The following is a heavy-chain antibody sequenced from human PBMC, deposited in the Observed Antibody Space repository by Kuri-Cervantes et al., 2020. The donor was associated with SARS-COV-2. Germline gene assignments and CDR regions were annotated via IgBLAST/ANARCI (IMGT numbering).Heavy chain of an antibody. V-gene: IGHV3-11*04. Sequence: GESLKISCAASGFPFSDYYMSWIRQAPGKGLEWVSYISSSGSTIYYADSVKGRFTISRDNAKNSLYLQMNSLRAEDTAVYYCARGGTGIAAAGTGPLNSWGQGTLVTVSS. D-gene: IGHD6-13*01. CDR3: ARGGTGIAAAGTGPLNS. CDR1: GFPFSDYY. CDR2: ISSSGSTI. J-gene: IGHJ4*02.